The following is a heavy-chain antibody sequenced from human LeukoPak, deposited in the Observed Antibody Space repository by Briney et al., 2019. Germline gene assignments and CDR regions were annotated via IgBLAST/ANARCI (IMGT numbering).Heavy chain of an antibody. CDR3: ARQLSFSDRAFDI. CDR1: GGSISSYY. CDR2: IYYSGST. J-gene: IGHJ3*02. V-gene: IGHV4-59*08. D-gene: IGHD1-26*01. Sequence: SQTLSLTCTVSGGSISSYYWSWIRQPPGKGLEWIGYIYYSGSTNYNPSLKSRVTISVDTSKNQFSLKLSSVTAADTAVYYCARQLSFSDRAFDIWGQGTMVTVSS.